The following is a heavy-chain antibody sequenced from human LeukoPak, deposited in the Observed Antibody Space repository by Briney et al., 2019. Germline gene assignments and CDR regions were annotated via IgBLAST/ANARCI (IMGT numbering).Heavy chain of an antibody. CDR1: GGSVSSNSAA. J-gene: IGHJ4*02. CDR3: ARIDEVVRGALDY. CDR2: TYYRSKWYT. D-gene: IGHD3-10*01. Sequence: SQTLSLTCAISGGSVSSNSAAWTWIRQSPSRGLEWLARTYYRSKWYTDYAISVKSRVTINADTSKNQFSLQLNSVTPEDTAVYYCARIDEVVRGALDYWGQGTLVTVSS. V-gene: IGHV6-1*01.